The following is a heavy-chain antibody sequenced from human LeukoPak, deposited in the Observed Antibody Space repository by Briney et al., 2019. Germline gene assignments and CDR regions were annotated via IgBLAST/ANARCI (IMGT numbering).Heavy chain of an antibody. CDR1: GGSFSGYY. J-gene: IGHJ6*03. CDR2: INHSGST. Sequence: PSETLSLTCAVYGGSFSGYYWSWIRQPPGKGLEWIGEINHSGSTNYNPSLKSRVTISVDTSKNQFSLKLSSVTAADTAVYYCARGYYDFWSGYYTPYYYYYIDVWGKGTTVTVSS. CDR3: ARGYYDFWSGYYTPYYYYYIDV. V-gene: IGHV4-34*01. D-gene: IGHD3-3*01.